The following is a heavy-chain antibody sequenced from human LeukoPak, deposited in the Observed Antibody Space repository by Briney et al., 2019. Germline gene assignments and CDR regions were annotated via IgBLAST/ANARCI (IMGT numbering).Heavy chain of an antibody. CDR1: GGSISSYY. J-gene: IGHJ4*02. CDR3: AMAYSSSWYYFDY. CDR2: IYYSGST. Sequence: SETLSLTCTVSGGSISSYYWSWIRQPPGKGLEWIGYIYYSGSTNYNPSLKSRVTISVDTSKNQFSLKLSSVTAADTAVYYCAMAYSSSWYYFDYWGQGTLVTVSS. V-gene: IGHV4-59*01. D-gene: IGHD6-13*01.